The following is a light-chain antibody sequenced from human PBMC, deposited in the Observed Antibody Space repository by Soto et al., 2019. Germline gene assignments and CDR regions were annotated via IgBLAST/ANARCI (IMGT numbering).Light chain of an antibody. Sequence: EIVMTQSPATLSVSPGERATLSCRASQSVSSNLAWYQQKPGQAPRHLIYGASTRATGIPARFSGSGSGTEFTLTISSLQYEDFAVYNCQQYNNWPLTFGGGTKVEFK. CDR3: QQYNNWPLT. CDR2: GAS. J-gene: IGKJ4*01. CDR1: QSVSSN. V-gene: IGKV3-15*01.